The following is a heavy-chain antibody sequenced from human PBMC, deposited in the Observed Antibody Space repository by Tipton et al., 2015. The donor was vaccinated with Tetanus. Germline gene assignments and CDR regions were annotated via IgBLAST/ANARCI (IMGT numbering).Heavy chain of an antibody. CDR1: GDSVASNSAS. J-gene: IGHJ4*02. CDR2: TYYRSKWFN. Sequence: LVKPTQTLSLTCAISGDSVASNSASWNWIRQSPSRGLEWLGRTYYRSKWFNDYAISVKSRITVNPDTSKNQFSLQMNSVTAEDTAVYYCVRHGPAGLDYWGQGTLVTVSS. V-gene: IGHV6-1*01. CDR3: VRHGPAGLDY.